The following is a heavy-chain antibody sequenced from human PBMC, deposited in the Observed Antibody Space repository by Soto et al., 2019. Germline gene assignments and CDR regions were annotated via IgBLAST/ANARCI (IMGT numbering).Heavy chain of an antibody. Sequence: SQTLSLTCTVSGGSSISSSYYWGWIRQPPGKGLEWIGSIYYTGSTYYNPSLRSRVTISVDTSRNQFSLKLSSVTATDTAVYYCARQHGYNSPTLVDYWGQGTLVTVSS. J-gene: IGHJ4*02. CDR3: ARQHGYNSPTLVDY. D-gene: IGHD1-1*01. CDR2: IYYTGST. CDR1: GGSSISSSYY. V-gene: IGHV4-39*01.